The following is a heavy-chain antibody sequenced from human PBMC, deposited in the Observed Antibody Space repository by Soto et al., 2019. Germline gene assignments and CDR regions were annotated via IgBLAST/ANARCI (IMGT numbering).Heavy chain of an antibody. D-gene: IGHD3-10*01. Sequence: QVQLVQSGAEVKKPGSSVKVSCKASGGTFSSYAISWVRQAPGQGLEWMGGIIPIFGTANYAQKFQGRVSITADESTSTAYMELSSLRSEDTAVYYCAREGGSGNFRYYAMDVWGQGTTVTVSS. V-gene: IGHV1-69*12. J-gene: IGHJ6*02. CDR3: AREGGSGNFRYYAMDV. CDR2: IIPIFGTA. CDR1: GGTFSSYA.